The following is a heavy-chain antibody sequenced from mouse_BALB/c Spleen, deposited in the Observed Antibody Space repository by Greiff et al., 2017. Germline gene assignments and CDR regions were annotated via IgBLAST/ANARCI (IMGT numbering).Heavy chain of an antibody. D-gene: IGHD2-1*01. Sequence: EVQLVESGGGLVKPGGSLKLSCAASGFTFSSYAMSWVRQTPEKRLEWVASISSGGSTYYPDSVKGRFTISRDNARNILYLQMSSLRSEDTAMYYCARLLWYDYWGQGTTLTVSS. J-gene: IGHJ2*01. V-gene: IGHV5-6-5*01. CDR3: ARLLWYDY. CDR1: GFTFSSYA. CDR2: ISSGGST.